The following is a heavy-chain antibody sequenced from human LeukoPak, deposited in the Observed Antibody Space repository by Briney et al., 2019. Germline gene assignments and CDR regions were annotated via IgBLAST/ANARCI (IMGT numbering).Heavy chain of an antibody. D-gene: IGHD2-15*01. V-gene: IGHV3-23*01. CDR3: AKWGCSGGSCYPFDY. Sequence: PGGSLRLFCAASGFTFSSYAMGWVRQARGKGLEGVSAISGTGNRTYYADSVKGRFTISRDNSKNTLYLPMNRLSAEDTAVYYCAKWGCSGGSCYPFDYWGEGTVVPVSS. J-gene: IGHJ4*02. CDR2: ISGTGNRT. CDR1: GFTFSSYA.